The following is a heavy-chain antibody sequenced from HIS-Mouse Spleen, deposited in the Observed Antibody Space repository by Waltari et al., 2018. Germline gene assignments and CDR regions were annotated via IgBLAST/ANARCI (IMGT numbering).Heavy chain of an antibody. J-gene: IGHJ2*01. CDR3: AREIPYSSSWYDWYFDL. V-gene: IGHV4-39*07. CDR1: VGSISSSSYH. CDR2: IYYSGST. D-gene: IGHD6-13*01. Sequence: QLQLQESGPGLVKPSETLSLTCTVSVGSISSSSYHWVGICQPPGKGLEWIGSIYYSGSTYYNPSLKSRVTISVDTSKNQFSLKLSSVTAADTAVYYCAREIPYSSSWYDWYFDLWGRGTLVTVSS.